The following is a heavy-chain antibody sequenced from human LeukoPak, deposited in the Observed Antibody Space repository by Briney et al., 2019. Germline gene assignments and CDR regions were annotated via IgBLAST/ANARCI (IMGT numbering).Heavy chain of an antibody. CDR3: ARRGYTTSGGHWFDP. CDR1: GGSISSYY. J-gene: IGHJ5*02. Sequence: SETLSLTCTVSGGSISSYYWSWIRQPPGKGLEWIGEMYHGGSTNYNPSLKSRVTISVDKSKNQLSLKLTSVTAADTAVYYCARRGYTTSGGHWFDPWGQGTLVTVSS. CDR2: MYHGGST. D-gene: IGHD5-12*01. V-gene: IGHV4-59*08.